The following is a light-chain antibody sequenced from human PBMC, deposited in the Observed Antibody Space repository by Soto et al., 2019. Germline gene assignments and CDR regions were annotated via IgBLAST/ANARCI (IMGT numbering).Light chain of an antibody. V-gene: IGKV3-20*01. CDR2: GAS. CDR3: LQYGGSGT. Sequence: ILLTKTPGTLSLSPGERATLSCRASQSITSNYLAWYQQNPGQAPRLLIYGASTRATGIPFRFTGSGSGTDFTLSICRLEPEDFAVYYWLQYGGSGTFGQGTKVDIK. J-gene: IGKJ1*01. CDR1: QSITSNY.